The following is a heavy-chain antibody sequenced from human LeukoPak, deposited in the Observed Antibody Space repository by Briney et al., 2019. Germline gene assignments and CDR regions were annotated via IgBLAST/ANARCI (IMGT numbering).Heavy chain of an antibody. CDR2: ISYDGSNK. Sequence: GGSLRLSCAASGFTFSSYAMHWVRQAPGKGLEWVAVISYDGSNKYYADSVKGRFTVSRDNSKNTLYLQMNSLRAEDTAVYYCARGPYSGYDGDYYYYYGMDVWGQGTTVTVSS. J-gene: IGHJ6*02. CDR1: GFTFSSYA. V-gene: IGHV3-30-3*01. CDR3: ARGPYSGYDGDYYYYYGMDV. D-gene: IGHD5-12*01.